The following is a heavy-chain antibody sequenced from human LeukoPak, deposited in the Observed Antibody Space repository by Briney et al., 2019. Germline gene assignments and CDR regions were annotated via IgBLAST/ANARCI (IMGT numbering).Heavy chain of an antibody. CDR1: GYTFTSYG. Sequence: GASVKVSCKASGYTFTSYGISWVRQAPGQGLEWMGWISAYNGNTNYAQKLQGRVTMTTDTSTSTAYMELRSLRSDDTAVYYCARDGPYGSGSSNSGFDYWGQGTLVTVSS. J-gene: IGHJ4*02. CDR3: ARDGPYGSGSSNSGFDY. V-gene: IGHV1-18*01. CDR2: ISAYNGNT. D-gene: IGHD3-10*01.